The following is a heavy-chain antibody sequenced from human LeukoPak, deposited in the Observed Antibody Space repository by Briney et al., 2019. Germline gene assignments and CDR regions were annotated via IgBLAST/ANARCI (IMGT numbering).Heavy chain of an antibody. CDR3: ARDALGCTNGVCYENWFDP. V-gene: IGHV1-2*02. CDR2: INPNSGGT. Sequence: ASVKVSCKASGYTFTGYYMHWVRQAPGQGLEWMGWINPNSGGTNYAQKFQGRVTMTRDTSISTAYMELGRLRSDDTAVYYCARDALGCTNGVCYENWFDPWGQGTLVTVSS. D-gene: IGHD2-8*01. J-gene: IGHJ5*02. CDR1: GYTFTGYY.